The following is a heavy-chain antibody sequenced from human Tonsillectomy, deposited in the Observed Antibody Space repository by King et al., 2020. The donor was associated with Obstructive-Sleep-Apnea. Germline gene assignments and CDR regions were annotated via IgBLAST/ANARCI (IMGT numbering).Heavy chain of an antibody. V-gene: IGHV4-59*01. Sequence: QLQESGPGLVKPSETLSLTCTVSGVSISSYYWSWIRQPPGKGLEWIGYIYYSWSTTYNPSLKSRVTISVDTSKNQFSLKLSSVTAADTAVYYCARTDSSGYYYFDYWGQGTLVTVSS. D-gene: IGHD3-22*01. CDR2: IYYSWST. CDR3: ARTDSSGYYYFDY. CDR1: GVSISSYY. J-gene: IGHJ4*02.